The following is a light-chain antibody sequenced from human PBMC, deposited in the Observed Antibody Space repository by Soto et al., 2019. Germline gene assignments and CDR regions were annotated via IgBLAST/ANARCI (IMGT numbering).Light chain of an antibody. CDR2: GAS. Sequence: EMVLTQSPGTLSLSTGERATLSCRASQSVSSSYLAWYQQKPGQAPRLLIYGASSRATGIPDRFSGSGSGTDFTLTISRLEPEDFAVYYCQQTGTFGQGTKVDI. V-gene: IGKV3-20*01. CDR1: QSVSSSY. CDR3: QQTGT. J-gene: IGKJ1*01.